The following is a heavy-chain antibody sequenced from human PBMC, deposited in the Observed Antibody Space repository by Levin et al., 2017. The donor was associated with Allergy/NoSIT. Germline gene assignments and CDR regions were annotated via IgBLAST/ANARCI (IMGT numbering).Heavy chain of an antibody. CDR1: GYTFTSYG. D-gene: IGHD4-11*01. J-gene: IGHJ4*02. CDR2: ISAYNGNT. Sequence: HGESLKISCKASGYTFTSYGISWVRQAPGQGLEWMGWISAYNGNTNYAQKLQGRVTMTTDTSTSTAYMELRSLRSDDTAVYYCARHTYSNYFFDYWGQGTLVTVSS. CDR3: ARHTYSNYFFDY. V-gene: IGHV1-18*01.